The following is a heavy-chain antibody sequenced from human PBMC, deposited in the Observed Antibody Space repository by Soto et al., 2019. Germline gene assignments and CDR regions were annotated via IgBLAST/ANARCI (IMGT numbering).Heavy chain of an antibody. Sequence: SGPTLVNPTQTLTLTCFFSGFSLTTSGVGVGWIRQPPGKALEWLAHIYWSGDEHYRPSLKSRLSITEDASKNQVVLTMTNMDPVDTATYYCARGLATRPVFAFEVWGQGTMVTVSS. CDR1: GFSLTTSGVG. CDR3: ARGLATRPVFAFEV. CDR2: IYWSGDE. J-gene: IGHJ3*01. V-gene: IGHV2-5*01. D-gene: IGHD6-6*01.